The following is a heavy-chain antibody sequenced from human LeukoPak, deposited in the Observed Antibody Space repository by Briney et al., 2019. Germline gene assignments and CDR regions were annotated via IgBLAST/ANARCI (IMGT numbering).Heavy chain of an antibody. Sequence: SETLSLTCTVSGGSISSYYWSWIRQPPGKRLEWIGYIYYSWSTNYNPSLKSRVTISGDTSKNQFSLKLSSVTAADTAVYYCAREEGASMIITYWGQGTLVTVSS. D-gene: IGHD3-22*01. J-gene: IGHJ4*02. V-gene: IGHV4-59*01. CDR2: IYYSWST. CDR1: GGSISSYY. CDR3: AREEGASMIITY.